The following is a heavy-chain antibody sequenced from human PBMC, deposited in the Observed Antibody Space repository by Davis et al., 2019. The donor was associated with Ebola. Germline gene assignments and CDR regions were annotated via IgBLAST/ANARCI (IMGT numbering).Heavy chain of an antibody. CDR3: ARGLQTRWRVGWGMDV. CDR1: GFTFSNYA. V-gene: IGHV3-74*01. J-gene: IGHJ6*02. D-gene: IGHD3-16*01. CDR2: ISPDGDRS. Sequence: HTGGSLRLSCAASGFTFSNYAMTWARQAPGKGLEWVSRISPDGDRSGYADSVKGRFTISRDNAKNSLYLQMSSLRAEDTAVYYCARGLQTRWRVGWGMDVWGQGTTVTVSS.